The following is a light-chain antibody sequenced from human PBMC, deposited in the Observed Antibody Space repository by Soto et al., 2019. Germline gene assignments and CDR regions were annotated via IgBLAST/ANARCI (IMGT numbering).Light chain of an antibody. Sequence: ETVITQSPATVSLSHGERSTLSCRASQSVGKYLVWYQQKPGQAPRLIIYDAYNRATGIPARFRGSGSGTDFTLTIRRLETEDLAVYYCQKSSNWPQITLGQGPRLEIK. V-gene: IGKV3-11*01. CDR3: QKSSNWPQIT. CDR1: QSVGKY. J-gene: IGKJ5*01. CDR2: DAY.